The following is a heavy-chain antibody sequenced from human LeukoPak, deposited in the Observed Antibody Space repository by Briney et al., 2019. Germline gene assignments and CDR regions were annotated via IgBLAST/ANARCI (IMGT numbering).Heavy chain of an antibody. J-gene: IGHJ4*02. Sequence: KPGGSLRLSCAASGFPFSDYYMSWIRQPPGKGLGWVSYISSSGSTIYYADSVKGRFTISRDNAKNSLYLQMNSLRAEDTAVYYCASSKVAYYYGSGSLTFDYWGQGTLVTVSS. V-gene: IGHV3-11*01. CDR1: GFPFSDYY. CDR3: ASSKVAYYYGSGSLTFDY. CDR2: ISSSGSTI. D-gene: IGHD3-10*01.